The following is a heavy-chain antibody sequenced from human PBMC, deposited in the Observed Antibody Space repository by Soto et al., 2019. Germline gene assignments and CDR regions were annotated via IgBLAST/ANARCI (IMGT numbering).Heavy chain of an antibody. V-gene: IGHV3-7*05. CDR1: GFTFSNYW. J-gene: IGHJ4*02. CDR2: IKEDGTGT. CDR3: ARDPGEASDNWIYFDY. D-gene: IGHD1-1*01. Sequence: EVQLVESGGGLVQPGGSLRLSCAASGFTFSNYWMNWVRQAPGKGLEWVASIKEDGTGTYYVDSVKGRFTISRDNAHNSVFLQMNSLRAEDTAVYYCARDPGEASDNWIYFDYWGQGTLVTVST.